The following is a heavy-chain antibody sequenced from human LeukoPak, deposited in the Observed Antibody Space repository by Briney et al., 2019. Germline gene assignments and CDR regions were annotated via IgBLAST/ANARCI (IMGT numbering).Heavy chain of an antibody. Sequence: SETLSLTCTVSGVSISSSNSYWGWIRQPPGKGLEWIGSIYYSGSTYYNPSLKSRVTISVDTSKNQFSLKLSSVTAADTAVYYCARATVKLELRCWFDPWGQGTLVTVSS. V-gene: IGHV4-39*07. CDR3: ARATVKLELRCWFDP. CDR1: GVSISSSNSY. J-gene: IGHJ5*02. D-gene: IGHD1-7*01. CDR2: IYYSGST.